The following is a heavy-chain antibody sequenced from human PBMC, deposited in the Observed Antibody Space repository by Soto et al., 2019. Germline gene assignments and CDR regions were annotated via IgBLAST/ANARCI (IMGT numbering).Heavy chain of an antibody. CDR2: ISGSGGST. Sequence: GGSLGLSCAASGFTFSSYAMSWVRQAPGKGLEWVSAISGSGGSTYYADSVKGRFTISRDNSKNTLYLQMNSLRAEDTAVYYCAKVPFSPRGIAGAVKDYWGQGTLVTVSS. V-gene: IGHV3-23*01. CDR1: GFTFSSYA. D-gene: IGHD6-19*01. CDR3: AKVPFSPRGIAGAVKDY. J-gene: IGHJ4*02.